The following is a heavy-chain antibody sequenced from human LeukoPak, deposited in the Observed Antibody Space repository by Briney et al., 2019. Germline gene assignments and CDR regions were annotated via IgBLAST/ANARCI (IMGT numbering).Heavy chain of an antibody. Sequence: PGGSLRLSCAASGFTFSSYSMNWVRQAPGKGLAWVSSISSSSSHIYYAESVQGRFTISRDNAKNSLYLQMNSLRAEDTAVYYCATTARNSAWFKVIDYWGRGTLVTVSS. J-gene: IGHJ4*02. V-gene: IGHV3-21*04. D-gene: IGHD6-19*01. CDR2: ISSSSSHI. CDR3: ATTARNSAWFKVIDY. CDR1: GFTFSSYS.